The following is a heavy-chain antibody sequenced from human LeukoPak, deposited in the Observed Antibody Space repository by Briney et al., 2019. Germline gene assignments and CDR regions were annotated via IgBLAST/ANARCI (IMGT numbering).Heavy chain of an antibody. J-gene: IGHJ2*01. CDR2: IRCDGSNK. CDR1: GFTFSSYG. V-gene: IGHV3-30*02. CDR3: ARDQRGWELLSRLRQFYWYFDL. D-gene: IGHD1-26*01. Sequence: GGSLRLSCAASGFTFSSYGMHWVRQAPGKGLEWVAFIRCDGSNKYYADSVKGRFTISRDNSKNTLYLQMNSLRAEDTAVYYCARDQRGWELLSRLRQFYWYFDLWGRGTLVTVSS.